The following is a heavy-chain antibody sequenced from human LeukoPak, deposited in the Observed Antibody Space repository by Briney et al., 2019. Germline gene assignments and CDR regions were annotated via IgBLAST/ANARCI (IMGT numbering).Heavy chain of an antibody. CDR1: GFTFSSYH. CDR2: IGSSGSYI. Sequence: PGGSLRLSCEVSGFTFSSYHMNWVRQAPGKGLEWVSSIGSSGSYIYYADSLTGRFTISRDNAKNSLYLQMNSLRAEDTAMYYCARVQWGSLVAIDYWGQGTLVTVSS. J-gene: IGHJ4*02. CDR3: ARVQWGSLVAIDY. V-gene: IGHV3-21*01. D-gene: IGHD5-12*01.